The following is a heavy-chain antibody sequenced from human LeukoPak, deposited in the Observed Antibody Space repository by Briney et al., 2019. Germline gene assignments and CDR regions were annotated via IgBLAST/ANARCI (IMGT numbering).Heavy chain of an antibody. D-gene: IGHD5-18*01. CDR1: GGSISSYY. V-gene: IGHV4-59*01. J-gene: IGHJ4*02. Sequence: PSETLSLTCTVSGGSISSYYWSWIRQPPGKGLEWIGYIYYSGSTNYNPSLKSRVTISVDTSKNQFSLKLSSVTAADTAVYYCARVQYSCARIVDYWGQGTLVTVSS. CDR2: IYYSGST. CDR3: ARVQYSCARIVDY.